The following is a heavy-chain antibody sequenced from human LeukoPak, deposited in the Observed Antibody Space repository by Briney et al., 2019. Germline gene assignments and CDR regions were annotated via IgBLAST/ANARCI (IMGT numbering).Heavy chain of an antibody. D-gene: IGHD3-10*01. CDR1: GFSFSRYN. J-gene: IGHJ4*02. Sequence: GGSLRLSCAASGFSFSRYNMNWVRQAPGKGLEWVSSISSSPSYIYYADSVKGRFTISRGDAKNSLYLQMNSLRAEDTAVYYCARGNLWFGELVYWGQGTLVTVSS. CDR2: ISSSPSYI. CDR3: ARGNLWFGELVY. V-gene: IGHV3-21*01.